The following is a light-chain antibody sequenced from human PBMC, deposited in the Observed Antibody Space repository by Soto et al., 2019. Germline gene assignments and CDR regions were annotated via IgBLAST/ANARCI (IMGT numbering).Light chain of an antibody. Sequence: DIQMTQSPSSLSVSVGDRVTITCRASQSISSYLNWYQQKPGKAPKLLIYAASSLQSGVPSRFSGSGSGTDFTLTISSLQPEDFATYYCQQSYSTPPWTFGQGTKV. V-gene: IGKV1-39*01. CDR1: QSISSY. J-gene: IGKJ1*01. CDR2: AAS. CDR3: QQSYSTPPWT.